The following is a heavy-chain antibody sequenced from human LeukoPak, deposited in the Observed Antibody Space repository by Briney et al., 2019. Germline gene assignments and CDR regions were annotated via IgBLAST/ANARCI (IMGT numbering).Heavy chain of an antibody. D-gene: IGHD6-6*01. CDR2: ITGSGDST. J-gene: IGHJ4*02. CDR1: GFTFSSHV. V-gene: IGHV3-23*01. Sequence: GGSLSLSCAASGFTFSSHVMSWVRQAPGKGLEWVSAITGSGDSTYYAESVKGRFTISRDNSKNTLFLQMNSLRAEDTAVYYCADSIAAFFDYWGQGTLVTVSS. CDR3: ADSIAAFFDY.